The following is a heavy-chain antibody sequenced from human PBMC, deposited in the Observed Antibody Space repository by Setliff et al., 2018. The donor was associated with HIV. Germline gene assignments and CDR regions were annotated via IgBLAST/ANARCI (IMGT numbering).Heavy chain of an antibody. Sequence: LRLSCATSGLTFSNCGMHWVRQAPGKGLEWVSTISGSGGLTFYADSVKGRFTISRDNSKNTLYLQMNSLRAEDTVVYYCAKGHYSSGDSKQNGFDMWGQGTMVT. V-gene: IGHV3-23*01. D-gene: IGHD3-22*01. J-gene: IGHJ3*02. CDR3: AKGHYSSGDSKQNGFDM. CDR2: ISGSGGLT. CDR1: GLTFSNCG.